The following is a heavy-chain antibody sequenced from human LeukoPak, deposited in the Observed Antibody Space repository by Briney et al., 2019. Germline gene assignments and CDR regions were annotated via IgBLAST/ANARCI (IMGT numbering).Heavy chain of an antibody. CDR3: AASLPNIVVVPATKGPFGY. CDR2: VSGSGGST. Sequence: PGGSLRLSCAASGFTFSSYTMSWVRQAPGKGLEWVSGVSGSGGSTHYADSVKGRFTISRDNSKNTLYLQMNSLRAEDTAVYYCAASLPNIVVVPATKGPFGYWGQGTLVTVSS. V-gene: IGHV3-23*01. CDR1: GFTFSSYT. D-gene: IGHD2-2*01. J-gene: IGHJ4*02.